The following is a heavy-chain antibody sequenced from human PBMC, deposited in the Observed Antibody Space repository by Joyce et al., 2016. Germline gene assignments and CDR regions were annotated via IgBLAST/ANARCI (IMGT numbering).Heavy chain of an antibody. J-gene: IGHJ5*02. CDR2: IDPRDSYT. Sequence: EVQLVQSGAEVKKPGESLRISCKGSGYSFTSHWISWVRQMPGKGRAWMGRIDPRDSYTDYSPSFEGRVTNSVDKTISAAYLQWRSLGDSDTAIYYCARHVTDWFDPWGQGTLVTVSS. CDR3: ARHVTDWFDP. CDR1: GYSFTSHW. V-gene: IGHV5-10-1*03. D-gene: IGHD3-10*02.